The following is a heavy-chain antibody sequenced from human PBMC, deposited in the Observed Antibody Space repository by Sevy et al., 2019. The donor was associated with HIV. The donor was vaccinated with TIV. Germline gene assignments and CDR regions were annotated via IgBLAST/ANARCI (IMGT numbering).Heavy chain of an antibody. Sequence: SETLSLTCTVSGGSISSYYWSWIRQPPGKGLERIGYIYYSGSTNYNPSLKSRVTISVDTSKNQFSLKLSSVTAADTAVYYCARSYYDSSGYPFYYYYYGMDVWGQGTTVTVSS. V-gene: IGHV4-59*01. CDR2: IYYSGST. CDR1: GGSISSYY. D-gene: IGHD3-22*01. CDR3: ARSYYDSSGYPFYYYYYGMDV. J-gene: IGHJ6*02.